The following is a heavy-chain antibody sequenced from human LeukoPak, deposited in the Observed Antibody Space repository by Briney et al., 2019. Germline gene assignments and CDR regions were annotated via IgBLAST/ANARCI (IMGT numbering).Heavy chain of an antibody. CDR2: IRPGDGDT. Sequence: ASVTVSFKASGYSFTKYYIHWVRQAPGQGLEWMGIIRPGDGDTTNAQKFQGRVTMTRDTSTSTVYMQLSSLTSEDTAVYYCAREVGSTDHWGQGTLVTVSS. J-gene: IGHJ4*02. CDR3: AREVGSTDH. CDR1: GYSFTKYY. V-gene: IGHV1-46*01. D-gene: IGHD1-26*01.